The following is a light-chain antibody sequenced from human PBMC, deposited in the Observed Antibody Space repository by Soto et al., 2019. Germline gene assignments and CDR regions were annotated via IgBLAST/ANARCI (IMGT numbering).Light chain of an antibody. J-gene: IGKJ2*01. CDR1: QSISSW. V-gene: IGKV1-5*03. CDR2: KAS. Sequence: DIQMTQSPSTLSASVGDRVIITCRASQSISSWLAWYQQRPGKAPNLLIYKASSLESGVPSRFGGSGSATECTLTISSLQPDHSATYYCQQYDNYPVTFGQGTKVEIK. CDR3: QQYDNYPVT.